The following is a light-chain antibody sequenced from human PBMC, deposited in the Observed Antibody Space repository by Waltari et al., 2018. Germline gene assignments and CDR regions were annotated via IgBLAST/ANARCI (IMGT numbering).Light chain of an antibody. V-gene: IGLV2-14*01. CDR3: SSYASSSTLWV. Sequence: QSALTQPASVSGSPGQSITISCTGTSSDVGGYKYVSWYQQHPGKAPKLMIYEVSNRPSGISSRFAGFKSGNMASLTVSGLQAEDEADYYCSSYASSSTLWVFGGGTKLTVL. J-gene: IGLJ3*02. CDR1: SSDVGGYKY. CDR2: EVS.